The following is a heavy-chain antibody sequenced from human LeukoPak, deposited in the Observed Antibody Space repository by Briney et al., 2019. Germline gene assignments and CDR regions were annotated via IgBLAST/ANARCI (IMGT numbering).Heavy chain of an antibody. CDR1: GGSFSGYY. CDR3: ARGRGSSLAVMVAGTFDY. J-gene: IGHJ4*02. V-gene: IGHV4-34*01. D-gene: IGHD2-15*01. CDR2: VNHSGST. Sequence: SETLSLTCAVYGGSFSGYYWSWIRQPPGKGLEWIGEVNHSGSTNYNPSLKSRVTISVVTSKNQFSLKLSSVTAADTAVYYCARGRGSSLAVMVAGTFDYWGQGTLVTVSS.